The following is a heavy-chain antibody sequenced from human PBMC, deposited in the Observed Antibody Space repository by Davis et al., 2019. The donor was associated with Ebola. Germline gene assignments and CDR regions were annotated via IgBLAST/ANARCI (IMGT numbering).Heavy chain of an antibody. D-gene: IGHD2-21*02. Sequence: PSETLSLTCTVSGGSISSGGYYWSWIRQPPGKGLEWIGYIYYSGSTNYNPSLKSRVTMSVDTSKNQFSLKLSSVTAADTAVYYCAPCDGGDCYGPTSYWGQGTLVTVSS. CDR3: APCDGGDCYGPTSY. V-gene: IGHV4-61*08. CDR1: GGSISSGGYY. J-gene: IGHJ4*02. CDR2: IYYSGST.